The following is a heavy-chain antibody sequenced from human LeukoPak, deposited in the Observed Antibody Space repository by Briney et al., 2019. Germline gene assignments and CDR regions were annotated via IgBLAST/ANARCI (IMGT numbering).Heavy chain of an antibody. CDR3: ARVDSSSWSGGNYFDY. CDR1: GGSISSNY. Sequence: PSETLSLTCTVSGGSISSNYWSWIRQPAGKGLEWIGRIYTSGSTNYNPSLKSRVTMSVDTSKNQFSLKLSSVTAADTAVYYCARVDSSSWSGGNYFDYWGQGTLVIVSS. J-gene: IGHJ4*02. V-gene: IGHV4-4*07. CDR2: IYTSGST. D-gene: IGHD6-13*01.